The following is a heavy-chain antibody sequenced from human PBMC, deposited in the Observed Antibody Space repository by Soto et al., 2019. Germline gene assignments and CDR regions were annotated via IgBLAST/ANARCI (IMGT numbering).Heavy chain of an antibody. CDR2: IYWDDDK. CDR3: AHRVLRTVFGLVTTTAIYFDF. Sequence: QITLNESGPTQVKPRQTLTLTCTFSGFSLTTSGVGVGWIRQSPGKAPERLALIYWDDDKRYSPSLKSRLTITKDPSQLQVVLTMADLDPADTATSYCAHRVLRTVFGLVTTTAIYFDFWGQGTPVAVSS. V-gene: IGHV2-5*02. J-gene: IGHJ4*02. D-gene: IGHD3-3*01. CDR1: GFSLTTSGVG.